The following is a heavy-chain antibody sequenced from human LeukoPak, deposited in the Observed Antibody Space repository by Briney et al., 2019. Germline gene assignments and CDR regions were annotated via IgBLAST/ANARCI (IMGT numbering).Heavy chain of an antibody. CDR1: GFTVSSNY. CDR2: IYSGGST. V-gene: IGHV3-66*01. Sequence: PGGSLRLSCAASGFTVSSNYMSWVRQAPGKGLEWVSVIYSGGSTYYVDSVKGRFTISRDNSKNTLYLQMNSLRAEDTAVYYCASRDKGYYYGMDVWGQGTTVTVSS. D-gene: IGHD5-24*01. CDR3: ASRDKGYYYGMDV. J-gene: IGHJ6*02.